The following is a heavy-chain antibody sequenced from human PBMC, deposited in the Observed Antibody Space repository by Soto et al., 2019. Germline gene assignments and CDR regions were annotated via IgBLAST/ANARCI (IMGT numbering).Heavy chain of an antibody. D-gene: IGHD3-22*01. Sequence: QVQLVQSGAEVKKPGSSVKVSCKASGDTFTTYSISWVRQAPGQGLGWLGGIIPILGTPSYAQRFQGRVTITADKSTSTAYMELSSLRSEDTAVYYCARERSRYDRSGYYRPDYWGQGTLVTVSS. J-gene: IGHJ4*02. CDR1: GDTFTTYS. CDR3: ARERSRYDRSGYYRPDY. V-gene: IGHV1-69*06. CDR2: IIPILGTP.